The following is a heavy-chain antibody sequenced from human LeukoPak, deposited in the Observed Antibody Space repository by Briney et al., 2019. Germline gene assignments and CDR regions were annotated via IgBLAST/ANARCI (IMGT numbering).Heavy chain of an antibody. CDR2: INTNTGNP. D-gene: IGHD4-17*01. CDR3: ARSNNDGDYLGVGFDY. CDR1: GYTFSSYA. Sequence: ASVKVSCKASGYTFSSYAMNWVRQAPGQGLEWMGWINTNTGNPTYAQGFTGRFVFSLDTSVSTAYLQISSPQAEDTAVYYCARSNNDGDYLGVGFDYWGQGTLVTVSS. J-gene: IGHJ4*02. V-gene: IGHV7-4-1*02.